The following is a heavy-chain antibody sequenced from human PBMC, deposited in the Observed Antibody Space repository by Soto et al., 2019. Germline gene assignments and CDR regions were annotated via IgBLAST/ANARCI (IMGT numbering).Heavy chain of an antibody. CDR1: GYSFTSHW. CDR3: ARNWKGDELTHYYYGMDG. V-gene: IGHV5-10-1*01. J-gene: IGHJ6*02. Sequence: EVQLVQSGAEVKKPMESLRISCKVSGYSFTSHWISWVRQMPGKGLEWMGKIDPGDSHANYSPSFQGHVTISVDKSISTAYLQWRSLRASDTAMYYCARNWKGDELTHYYYGMDGWGQGTTVTVSS. D-gene: IGHD1-1*01. CDR2: IDPGDSHA.